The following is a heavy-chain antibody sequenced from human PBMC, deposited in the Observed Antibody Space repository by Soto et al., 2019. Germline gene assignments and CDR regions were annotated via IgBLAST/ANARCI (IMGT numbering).Heavy chain of an antibody. CDR2: ISYGGSNK. J-gene: IGHJ4*02. D-gene: IGHD3-10*01. Sequence: GGSLRLSCADSGFTFSSYAMHWVRQAPGKGLEWVAVISYGGSNKYYADSVKGRFTISRDNSKNTLYLQMNSLRAEDTAVYYCARDLSARPPFGYYFDYWGQGTLVTVS. CDR1: GFTFSSYA. V-gene: IGHV3-30-3*01. CDR3: ARDLSARPPFGYYFDY.